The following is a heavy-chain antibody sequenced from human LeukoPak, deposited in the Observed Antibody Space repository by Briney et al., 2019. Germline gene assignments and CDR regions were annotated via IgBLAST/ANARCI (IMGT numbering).Heavy chain of an antibody. J-gene: IGHJ4*02. CDR1: GYTFTGYY. V-gene: IGHV1-2*02. CDR3: ARVPLGGFGELFPD. Sequence: ASVKVSCKASGYTFTGYYMHWVRQAPGQGLEWTGWINPNSGGTNYAQKFQGRVTMTRDTSISTAYMELSRLRSDDTAVYYCARVPLGGFGELFPDWGQGTLVTVSS. D-gene: IGHD3-10*01. CDR2: INPNSGGT.